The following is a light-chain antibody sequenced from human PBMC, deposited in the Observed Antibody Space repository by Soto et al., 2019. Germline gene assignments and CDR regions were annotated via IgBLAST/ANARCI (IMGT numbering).Light chain of an antibody. J-gene: IGKJ1*01. CDR3: QQANSFPVT. CDR1: QVINNW. Sequence: DIQMTQSPSSVSASVGGRVTITCRASQVINNWLAWYQQIPGKAPKLLIYSTSSLQSGVPSRFSGSGSGTDFTLTISSLQPEDFATYYCQQANSFPVTFGQGTKVEIK. CDR2: STS. V-gene: IGKV1-12*01.